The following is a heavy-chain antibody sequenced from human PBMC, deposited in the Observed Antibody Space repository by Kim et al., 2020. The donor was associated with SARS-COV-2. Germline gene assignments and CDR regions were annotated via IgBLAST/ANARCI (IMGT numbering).Heavy chain of an antibody. CDR1: GFTFSSYG. CDR2: ISYDGSNK. J-gene: IGHJ6*02. CDR3: AKDPGYYGMDV. Sequence: GGSLRLSCAASGFTFSSYGMHWVRQAPGKGLEWVAVISYDGSNKYYADSVKGRFTISRDNSKNPLYLQMNSLRAEDTAVYYCAKDPGYYGMDVWGQGTTVTVSS. V-gene: IGHV3-30*18.